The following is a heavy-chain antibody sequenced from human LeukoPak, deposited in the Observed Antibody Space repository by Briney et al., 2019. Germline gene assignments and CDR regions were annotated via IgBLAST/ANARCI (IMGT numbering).Heavy chain of an antibody. CDR2: IRYDGSNK. CDR3: AKDNSAATLY. D-gene: IGHD2-15*01. CDR1: GFTFSSYG. V-gene: IGHV3-30*02. J-gene: IGHJ4*02. Sequence: HPGGSLRLSCAASGFTFSSYGMHWVRQAPGKGLEWVAFIRYDGSNKYYADSVKGRFTISRDNPKNTLYLQMNSLRAEDTAVYYCAKDNSAATLYWGQGTLVTVSS.